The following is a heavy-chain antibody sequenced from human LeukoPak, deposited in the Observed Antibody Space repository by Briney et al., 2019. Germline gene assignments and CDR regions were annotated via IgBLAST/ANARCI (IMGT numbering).Heavy chain of an antibody. D-gene: IGHD3-10*01. Sequence: GGSLRLSCAASGFTFSIYSMNWVRQAPGKGLEWVSALSGSGTGTHYADSVKGRFTISRDNSKNTVYLQMNSLRAEDTAVYYCAKGLYHYYGSGSYTLDYWGQGTLVTVSS. J-gene: IGHJ4*02. CDR2: LSGSGTGT. CDR3: AKGLYHYYGSGSYTLDY. CDR1: GFTFSIYS. V-gene: IGHV3-23*01.